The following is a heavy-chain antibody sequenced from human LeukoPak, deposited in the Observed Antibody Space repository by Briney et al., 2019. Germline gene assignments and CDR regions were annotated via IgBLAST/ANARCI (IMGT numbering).Heavy chain of an antibody. V-gene: IGHV1-2*02. CDR1: GYTFTAYY. CDR3: ATAKFVLDAFDI. CDR2: INPKSDVT. D-gene: IGHD6-6*01. Sequence: ASVRVSCKASGYTFTAYYMHWVRQAPGQGLEWLGWINPKSDVTKYAQKFQGRVTMTRDTSISTVYMELSRLRSDDTAVYYCATAKFVLDAFDIWGQGTMVTVSS. J-gene: IGHJ3*02.